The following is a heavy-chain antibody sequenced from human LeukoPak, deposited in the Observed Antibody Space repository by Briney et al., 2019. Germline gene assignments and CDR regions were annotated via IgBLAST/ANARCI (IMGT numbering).Heavy chain of an antibody. Sequence: PGGSLRLSCAASGFTFSSYAMHWVRQAPGKGLEWVAVISYDGSNKYYADSVKGRLTISRDNSRNTVYLQLSSLRVEDTAVYYCTKGSRATYDCWGQGTLVTVSS. V-gene: IGHV3-30-3*01. J-gene: IGHJ4*02. CDR1: GFTFSSYA. CDR2: ISYDGSNK. CDR3: TKGSRATYDC.